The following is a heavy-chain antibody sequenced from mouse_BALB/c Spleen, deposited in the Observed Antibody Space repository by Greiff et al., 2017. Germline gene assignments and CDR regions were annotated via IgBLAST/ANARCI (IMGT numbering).Heavy chain of an antibody. J-gene: IGHJ1*01. CDR3: NAVHYYGSSDV. Sequence: EVKLVESGAELVRSGASVKLSCTASGFNIKDYYMHWVKQRPEQGLEWIGWIDPENGDTEYAPKFQGKATMTADTSSNTAYLQLSSLTSEDTAVYYCNAVHYYGSSDVWGAGTTVTVSS. D-gene: IGHD1-2*01. CDR1: GFNIKDYY. CDR2: IDPENGDT. V-gene: IGHV14-4*02.